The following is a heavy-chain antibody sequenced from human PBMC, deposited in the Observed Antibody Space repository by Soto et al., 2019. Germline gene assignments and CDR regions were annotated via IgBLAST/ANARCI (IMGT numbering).Heavy chain of an antibody. D-gene: IGHD1-26*01. CDR1: GGSINRYY. CDR3: VMAKATIYNRLDP. J-gene: IGHJ5*02. Sequence: SEALSLICTVSGGSINRYYCGWSRQPPGKGLEWIGQIYYTGSTNYNPSLKSRVTISVDRSKNQFSLRLSSVTAADTAVFYCVMAKATIYNRLDPWGQGTLVTVSS. CDR2: IYYTGST. V-gene: IGHV4-59*08.